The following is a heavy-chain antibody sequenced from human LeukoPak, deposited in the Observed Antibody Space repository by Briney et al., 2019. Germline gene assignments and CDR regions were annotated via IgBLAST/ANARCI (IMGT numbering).Heavy chain of an antibody. CDR3: TTYCRSGGLGYCSGGDCYCGHYYYGLDV. V-gene: IGHV3-15*04. CDR2: IESKSDGGTK. CDR1: GFTFSNAW. D-gene: IGHD2-15*01. Sequence: GGSLRLSCAASGFTFSNAWMSWVRQAPGKGLEWVGRIESKSDGGTKEYAAPVKGRFTISRGDSKNTLYLQMNSLKTEDTAVYYCTTYCRSGGLGYCSGGDCYCGHYYYGLDVWGKGTTVTVSS. J-gene: IGHJ6*04.